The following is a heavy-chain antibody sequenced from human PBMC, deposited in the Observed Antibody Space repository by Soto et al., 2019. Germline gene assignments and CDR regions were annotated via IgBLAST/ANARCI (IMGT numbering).Heavy chain of an antibody. V-gene: IGHV1-18*01. CDR1: GYTFTSYG. D-gene: IGHD3-9*01. Sequence: ASVKVSCKASGYTFTSYGISWVRQAPGQGLEWMGWISAYNGNTNYAQKLQGRVTMATDTSTSTAYMELRSLRSDDTAVYYCASKLVNHYYMDVWGKGTTVTVSS. J-gene: IGHJ6*03. CDR3: ASKLVNHYYMDV. CDR2: ISAYNGNT.